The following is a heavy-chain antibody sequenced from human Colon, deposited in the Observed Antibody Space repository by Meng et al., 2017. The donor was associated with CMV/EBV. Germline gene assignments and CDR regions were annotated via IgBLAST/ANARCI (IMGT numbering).Heavy chain of an antibody. CDR1: GYVFTSYD. CDR3: TKGQVYDFWTGGSGSYYSL. CDR2: MNPNSGNT. D-gene: IGHD3-3*01. J-gene: IGHJ4*02. V-gene: IGHV1-8*01. Sequence: ASVKVSCKASGYVFTSYDINWVRQATGQGPEWMGWMNPNSGNTGYAQKFQGRVTMTRNTSISTAYMELTSLRSDDTAVYYCTKGQVYDFWTGGSGSYYSLWGQGTLVTVSS.